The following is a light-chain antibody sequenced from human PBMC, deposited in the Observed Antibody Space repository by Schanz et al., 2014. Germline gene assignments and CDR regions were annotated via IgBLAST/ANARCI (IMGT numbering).Light chain of an antibody. CDR2: NVN. J-gene: IGLJ2*01. CDR1: SSDVGSYDY. V-gene: IGLV2-14*01. CDR3: SSYAGSSTVV. Sequence: QSALIQPPSVSGSPGQSVTISCTGTSSDVGSYDYVSWYQQHPGTVPKPMIYNVNTRPSGVSNRFSGSKSGNTASLTISGLQAEDEADYYCSSYAGSSTVVFGGGTKVTVL.